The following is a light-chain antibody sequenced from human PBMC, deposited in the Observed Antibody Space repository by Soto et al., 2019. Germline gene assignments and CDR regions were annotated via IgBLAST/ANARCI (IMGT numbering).Light chain of an antibody. V-gene: IGKV1-9*01. CDR2: AAS. CDR1: QGISSY. J-gene: IGKJ5*01. CDR3: QQLNSYLSIT. Sequence: IQLTQSPSSLSASVGDRVTITCRASQGISSYLAWYQQKPGKAPKHLIYAASTLQSGVPSRFSGSGSGTDFTLTISSLQPEDFATYYCQQLNSYLSITFGQGTRLEIK.